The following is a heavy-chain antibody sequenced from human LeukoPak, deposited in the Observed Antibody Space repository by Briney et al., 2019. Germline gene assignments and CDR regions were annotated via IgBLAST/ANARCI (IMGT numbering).Heavy chain of an antibody. J-gene: IGHJ4*02. Sequence: GGSLRLSCAASGFSFSNYAMNWVRQAPGKGLEWVSSINGRSTDIYYADSVKGRFTISRDNAKNSLYLQMNRLRAEDTALYYCAKDVSPTWIVIDSWGQGTLVTVSS. V-gene: IGHV3-21*04. CDR2: INGRSTDI. CDR1: GFSFSNYA. CDR3: AKDVSPTWIVIDS. D-gene: IGHD5-12*01.